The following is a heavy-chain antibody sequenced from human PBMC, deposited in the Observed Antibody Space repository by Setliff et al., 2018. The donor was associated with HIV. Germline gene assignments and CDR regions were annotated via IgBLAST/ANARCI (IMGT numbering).Heavy chain of an antibody. CDR3: ARVRSHTDYYYYYMDV. CDR2: IYHSGST. V-gene: IGHV4-4*02. CDR1: GGSISSTNW. J-gene: IGHJ6*03. Sequence: PSETLSLTCAVSGGSISSTNWWSWVRQPPGKGLEWIGEIYHSGSTNYNPSLKSRVTISVDTSKNQFSLNLTSVTAADTAVYYCARVRSHTDYYYYYMDVWGKGTTVTVSS.